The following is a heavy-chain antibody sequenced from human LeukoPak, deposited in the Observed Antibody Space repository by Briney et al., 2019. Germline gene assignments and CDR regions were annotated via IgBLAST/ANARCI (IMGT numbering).Heavy chain of an antibody. Sequence: GGSPRLSCAASGFTFSSYGLHWVRQAPGKGLEWVAFIRYDGSNKYYADSVKGRFTISRDNSKNTLYLQMNSLRAEDTAVYYCAKDTSYCSSTSCYTPYYFDYWGQGTLVTVSS. D-gene: IGHD2-2*02. J-gene: IGHJ4*02. CDR3: AKDTSYCSSTSCYTPYYFDY. V-gene: IGHV3-30*02. CDR2: IRYDGSNK. CDR1: GFTFSSYG.